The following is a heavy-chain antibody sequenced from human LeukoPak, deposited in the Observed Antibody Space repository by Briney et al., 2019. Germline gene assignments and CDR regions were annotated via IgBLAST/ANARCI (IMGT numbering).Heavy chain of an antibody. CDR2: IHANGDT. Sequence: PSETLSLTCTVSGVSISSNYWSWIRQPPGKGLEWNGLEWIGYIHANGDTNYNPSLNRRVTMSLDSSRRHLSLNLSSLTAADTAVYFCAGYDHSNYLAYWGQGILATVSS. D-gene: IGHD4-11*01. CDR1: GVSISSNY. CDR3: AGYDHSNYLAY. J-gene: IGHJ4*02. V-gene: IGHV4-4*08.